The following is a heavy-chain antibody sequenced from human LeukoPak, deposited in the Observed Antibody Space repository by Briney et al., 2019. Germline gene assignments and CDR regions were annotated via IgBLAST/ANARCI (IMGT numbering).Heavy chain of an antibody. J-gene: IGHJ5*02. D-gene: IGHD2-2*01. CDR2: MYHTGIS. Sequence: SETLSLTCTVSGYSISSGYYWGWIRQPPGKGLEWIGTMYHTGISYYNPSLKSRVTISVDTSKNQFSLKVTSVTAADTAVYYCARNLVYRYCSSTSCHNWFDPWGQGTLVTVSS. CDR3: ARNLVYRYCSSTSCHNWFDP. CDR1: GYSISSGYY. V-gene: IGHV4-38-2*02.